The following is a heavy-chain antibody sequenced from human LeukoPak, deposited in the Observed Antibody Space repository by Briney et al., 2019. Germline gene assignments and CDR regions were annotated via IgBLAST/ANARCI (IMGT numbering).Heavy chain of an antibody. J-gene: IGHJ4*02. CDR3: ARDVCGSASCYVDY. D-gene: IGHD2-2*01. CDR1: GYSISSGHY. CDR2: FYHSGST. V-gene: IGHV4-38-2*02. Sequence: PSETLSLTCTVSGYSISSGHYWGWIRQTPGKGLEWIGSFYHSGSTYYKPSLKSRVTVSVDTSKNQFSLNLRSVTAADTAVYYCARDVCGSASCYVDYWGQGTLVTVSS.